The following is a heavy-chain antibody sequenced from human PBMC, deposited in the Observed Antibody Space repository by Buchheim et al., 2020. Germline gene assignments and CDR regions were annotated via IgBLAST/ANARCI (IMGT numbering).Heavy chain of an antibody. CDR2: LYYSGST. CDR3: ARDDGDGYYDK. V-gene: IGHV4-61*08. D-gene: IGHD5-24*01. Sequence: QVQLQESGPGLVKPSQTLSLTCTVSGGSISSGGYYWSWIRQHPGKGLEWIGYLYYSGSTKYNPSLKSRATISVDKSKSQFSLKVTSVTAADTAVYYCARDDGDGYYDKWGQGTL. J-gene: IGHJ4*02. CDR1: GGSISSGGYY.